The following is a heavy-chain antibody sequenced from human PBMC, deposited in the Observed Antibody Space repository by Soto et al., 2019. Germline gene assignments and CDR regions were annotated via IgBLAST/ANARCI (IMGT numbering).Heavy chain of an antibody. CDR3: ARDNKRRAAADPFDP. V-gene: IGHV1-18*01. CDR2: ISAYNGNT. CDR1: GYTFTSYG. J-gene: IGHJ5*02. Sequence: QVPLVQSGAEVKKPGASVKVSCKASGYTFTSYGISWVRQAPGQGLEWMGWISAYNGNTNYAQTLQGRVTMTTDTPTSTAYMELRSLRSDDTAVYYCARDNKRRAAADPFDPWGQGTLVTVSS. D-gene: IGHD6-13*01.